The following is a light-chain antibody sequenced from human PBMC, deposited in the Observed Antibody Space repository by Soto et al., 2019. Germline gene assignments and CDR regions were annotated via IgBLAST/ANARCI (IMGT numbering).Light chain of an antibody. V-gene: IGLV2-18*02. Sequence: QSALTQPPSVSGSPGQSVTISCTGTSSDVGNYNRVSWYQQPPGTAPKVIIYEVSNRPSGVPDRFCGSKSGNTASLTISGLQAEDEADYYCSSYTSSSTYVFGTGTKLTVL. J-gene: IGLJ1*01. CDR1: SSDVGNYNR. CDR3: SSYTSSSTYV. CDR2: EVS.